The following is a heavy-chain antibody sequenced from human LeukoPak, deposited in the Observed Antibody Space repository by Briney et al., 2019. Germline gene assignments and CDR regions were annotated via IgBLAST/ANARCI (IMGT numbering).Heavy chain of an antibody. CDR1: GFTFSSYW. D-gene: IGHD3-10*01. Sequence: GGSLRLSCAASGFTFSSYWMSWVRQAPGKGLGWLANIKQDGSEKYYVDSVKGRFTISRENAKNSLYLQMNSLRAGDTAVYYCAIRGAQGAFDIWGQGTMVTVSS. J-gene: IGHJ3*02. CDR3: AIRGAQGAFDI. CDR2: IKQDGSEK. V-gene: IGHV3-7*01.